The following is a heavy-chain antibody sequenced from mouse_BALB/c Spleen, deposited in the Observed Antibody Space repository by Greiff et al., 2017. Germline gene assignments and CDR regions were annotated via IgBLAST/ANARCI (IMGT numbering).Heavy chain of an antibody. CDR2: ILPGSGST. Sequence: QVQLQQSGAELMKPGASVKISCKATGYTFSSYWIEWVKQRPGHGLEWIGEILPGSGSTNYNEKFKGKATFTADTSSNTAYMQLSSLTSEDSAVYYCARFGKRYFDVWGAGTTVTVSS. CDR3: ARFGKRYFDV. CDR1: GYTFSSYW. J-gene: IGHJ1*01. D-gene: IGHD1-1*01. V-gene: IGHV1-9*01.